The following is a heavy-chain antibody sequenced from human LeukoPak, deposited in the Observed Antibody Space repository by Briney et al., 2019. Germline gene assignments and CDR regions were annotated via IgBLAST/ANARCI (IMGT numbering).Heavy chain of an antibody. J-gene: IGHJ4*02. D-gene: IGHD3-10*01. CDR1: GGSFSGYY. CDR3: ARVKAAGPKSITMVRGVIKGSTFDY. Sequence: PSETLSLTCAVYGGSFSGYYWSWIRQPPGKGLEWIGEINHSGSTNYNPSLKSRVTISVDTSKNQFSLKLSSVTAADTAVYYCARVKAAGPKSITMVRGVIKGSTFDYGGQGTLVTVSS. CDR2: INHSGST. V-gene: IGHV4-34*01.